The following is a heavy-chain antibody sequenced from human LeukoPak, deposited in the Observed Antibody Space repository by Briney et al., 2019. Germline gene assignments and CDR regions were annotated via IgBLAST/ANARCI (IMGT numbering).Heavy chain of an antibody. V-gene: IGHV3-21*01. Sequence: GGSLRLSCAASVLTFSSYSMYWVRQAPVKGLEWVSSISSSSSYIYYADSVKGRFTISRDNAKNSLYLQMNSLRAEDTAVYYCARAPYGSGSYFDYWGQGTLVTVSS. J-gene: IGHJ4*02. CDR1: VLTFSSYS. CDR3: ARAPYGSGSYFDY. D-gene: IGHD3-10*01. CDR2: ISSSSSYI.